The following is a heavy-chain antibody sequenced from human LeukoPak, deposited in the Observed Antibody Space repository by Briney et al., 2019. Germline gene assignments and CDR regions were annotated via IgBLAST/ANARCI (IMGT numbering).Heavy chain of an antibody. J-gene: IGHJ4*02. CDR2: ISAYNGNT. CDR3: ARAGPYYYDSSGCDY. V-gene: IGHV1-18*01. D-gene: IGHD3-22*01. Sequence: ASVKVSCKASGYTFTSYGISWVRQAPGQGLEWMGWISAYNGNTNYAQKLQGRVTMTTDTSTSTAYMELRSLRSDDTAVYYYARAGPYYYDSSGCDYWGQGTLVTVSS. CDR1: GYTFTSYG.